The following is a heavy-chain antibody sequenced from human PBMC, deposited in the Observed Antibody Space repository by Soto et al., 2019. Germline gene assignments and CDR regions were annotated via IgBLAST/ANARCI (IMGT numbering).Heavy chain of an antibody. CDR2: IIPIFGTA. J-gene: IGHJ6*02. D-gene: IGHD3-10*01. V-gene: IGHV1-69*01. CDR3: ARRDGSGSYVSYYYGMDV. CDR1: GGTFSSYA. Sequence: QVQLVQSGAEVKKPGSSVKVSCKASGGTFSSYAISWVRQAPGQGLEWMGGIIPIFGTANYAQKFQGRVTITSDESTSKAYMELSSLRSEDTAVYYWARRDGSGSYVSYYYGMDVWGQGTTVTVSS.